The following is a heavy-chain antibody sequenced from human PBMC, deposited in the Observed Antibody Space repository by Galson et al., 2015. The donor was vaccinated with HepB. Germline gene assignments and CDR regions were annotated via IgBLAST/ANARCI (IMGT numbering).Heavy chain of an antibody. CDR3: AKVRDSDNWYYFDY. V-gene: IGHV3-30*18. CDR2: ISYDGTKK. CDR1: GFTFSSYG. J-gene: IGHJ4*02. Sequence: SLRLSCAASGFTFSSYGLYWVRQAPGEGLEWVAAISYDGTKKFYADSVKARFTISRDNSENTLYLQMNSLSAEDTAVYYCAKVRDSDNWYYFDYWGQGTLVTVSS. D-gene: IGHD1-1*01.